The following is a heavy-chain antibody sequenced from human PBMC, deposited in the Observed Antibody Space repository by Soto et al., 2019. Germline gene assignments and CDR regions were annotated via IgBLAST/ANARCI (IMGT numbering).Heavy chain of an antibody. CDR2: MNPNSGNT. CDR1: GYTFTSYD. CDR3: AREGGGSWGYYMDV. V-gene: IGHV1-8*01. Sequence: QVQLAQSGAEVKKPGASVKVSCKASGYTFTSYDINWVRQATGQGLEWMGWMNPNSGNTGYAQKFQGRVTMTRTTSIGTAYMELSSLSSEDTAVYYCAREGGGSWGYYMDVWGKGTTVTVSS. J-gene: IGHJ6*03. D-gene: IGHD2-15*01.